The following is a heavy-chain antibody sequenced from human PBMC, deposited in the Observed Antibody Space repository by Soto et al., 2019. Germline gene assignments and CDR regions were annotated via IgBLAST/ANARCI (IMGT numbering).Heavy chain of an antibody. J-gene: IGHJ4*02. Sequence: GGSLRLSCPASGFTFSSYSMNWFRQAPGKGMEWVSSISSSSSYIYYAYSVKGRFTISRDNAKNSLYLQMNSLRAEDSAVYYCARLRVYRLLFFFWGQGRLVTVSS. CDR2: ISSSSSYI. D-gene: IGHD2-8*01. V-gene: IGHV3-21*01. CDR1: GFTFSSYS. CDR3: ARLRVYRLLFFF.